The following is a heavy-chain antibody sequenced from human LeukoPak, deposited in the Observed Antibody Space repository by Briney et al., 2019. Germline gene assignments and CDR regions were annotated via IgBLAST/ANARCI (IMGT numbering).Heavy chain of an antibody. CDR3: ARDSWEDMVTTARESFFDY. CDR1: GYTFTSYG. J-gene: IGHJ4*02. V-gene: IGHV1-18*01. CDR2: ISAYNGNT. D-gene: IGHD5-12*01. Sequence: GASVKVSCKASGYTFTSYGISWVRQAPGQGLEWMGWISAYNGNTNYAQKLQGRVTMTTDTSTSTAYMELRSLRSDDTAVYYCARDSWEDMVTTARESFFDYWGQGTLVTVSS.